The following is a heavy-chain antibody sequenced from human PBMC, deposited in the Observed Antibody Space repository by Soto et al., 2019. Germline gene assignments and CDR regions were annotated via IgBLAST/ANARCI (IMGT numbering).Heavy chain of an antibody. Sequence: DVQLVESGGGLVQPGRSLRLSCAASGFTFDDYAMHWVRQAPGKGLEWVSGISWNSGSIGYADSVKGRFTISRDNAKNSLYLQMNSLRAEDTALYYCAKGPSPGIAAPFDYWGQGTLVTVSS. CDR2: ISWNSGSI. CDR3: AKGPSPGIAAPFDY. D-gene: IGHD6-13*01. CDR1: GFTFDDYA. J-gene: IGHJ4*02. V-gene: IGHV3-9*01.